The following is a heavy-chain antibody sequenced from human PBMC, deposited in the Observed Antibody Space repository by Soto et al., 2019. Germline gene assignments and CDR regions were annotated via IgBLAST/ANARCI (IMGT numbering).Heavy chain of an antibody. J-gene: IGHJ5*02. Sequence: QVQLQESGPGLVKPSETLSLTCTVSGGSISSYYWSWIRQPPGKGLEWIGYIYYSGSTNYNPSLKSRVTISVDTSKNQFSLKLSSVTAADTAVYYCARLPRYCSGGSCYWFDPWGQGTLVTVSS. D-gene: IGHD2-15*01. CDR1: GGSISSYY. V-gene: IGHV4-59*08. CDR2: IYYSGST. CDR3: ARLPRYCSGGSCYWFDP.